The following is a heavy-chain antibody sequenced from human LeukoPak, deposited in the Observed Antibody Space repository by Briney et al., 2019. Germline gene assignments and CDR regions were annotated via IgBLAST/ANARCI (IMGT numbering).Heavy chain of an antibody. Sequence: ASVKVSCKASGYRFDYFGISWVRQAPGRGLEWMGWIGVYNGHTKYAENLQGRVTLTTDTSTSTAYMELSSLRSDDTAVYYRARDKDTGAVAGTFDNWGQGTLVTVSS. CDR2: IGVYNGHT. V-gene: IGHV1-18*01. CDR3: ARDKDTGAVAGTFDN. D-gene: IGHD6-19*01. CDR1: GYRFDYFG. J-gene: IGHJ4*02.